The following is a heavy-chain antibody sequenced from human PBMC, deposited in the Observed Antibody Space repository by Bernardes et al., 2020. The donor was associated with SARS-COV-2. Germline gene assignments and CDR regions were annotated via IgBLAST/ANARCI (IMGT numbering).Heavy chain of an antibody. Sequence: ASVKVSCKASGYPFTGYYLHWARQAPGQGLEWMGWINPNSGGTNYAQRFQGRVTMTRDTSITTAYMELSWLGSDDTAIYYCARTRTTISTTGIPVDYWGQGTLVTVSS. J-gene: IGHJ4*02. CDR3: ARTRTTISTTGIPVDY. D-gene: IGHD2-21*02. CDR2: INPNSGGT. CDR1: GYPFTGYY. V-gene: IGHV1-2*02.